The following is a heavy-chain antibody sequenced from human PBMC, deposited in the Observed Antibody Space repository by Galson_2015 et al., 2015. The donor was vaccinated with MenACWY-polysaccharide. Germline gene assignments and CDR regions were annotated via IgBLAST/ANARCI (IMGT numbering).Heavy chain of an antibody. J-gene: IGHJ4*02. CDR2: IYWNDGK. CDR3: AHLTASNVYSYDY. Sequence: PALVKPTQTLTLPCTFSGFSLRTSGVAVGWIRQPPGEALDWLAHIYWNDGKYYSTFLKNRLTITKDTSKNQVVLTMTNMDPVDTATYYCAHLTASNVYSYDYWGQGTLVTVSS. D-gene: IGHD2-2*01. V-gene: IGHV2-5*01. CDR1: GFSLRTSGVA.